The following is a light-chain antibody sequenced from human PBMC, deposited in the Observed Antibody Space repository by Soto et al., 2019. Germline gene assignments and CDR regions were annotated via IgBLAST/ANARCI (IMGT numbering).Light chain of an antibody. CDR3: QQYGNSPRT. CDR1: QSIGSSF. CDR2: ETS. J-gene: IGKJ1*01. Sequence: ELVFTQSPGTLSLSPGERATLSCRASQSIGSSFLGWYKQKPGQAPRLLIFETSSRATGVADRFGGSGSGTDFTLTINSLEPEDFAVYYCQQYGNSPRTFGQGTKVEIK. V-gene: IGKV3-20*01.